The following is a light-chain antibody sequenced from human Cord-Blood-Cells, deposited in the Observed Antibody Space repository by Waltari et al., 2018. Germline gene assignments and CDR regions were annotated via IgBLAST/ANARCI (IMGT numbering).Light chain of an antibody. J-gene: IGKJ2*01. Sequence: THMPQSPSTLSASLEDRVPITCRASQSISSWLAWYQQKPGKAPKLLIYKASSLESGVPSRFSGSGSGTEFTLTISSLQPDDFATYYCQQYNSYPYTFGQGTKLEIK. CDR3: QQYNSYPYT. CDR1: QSISSW. CDR2: KAS. V-gene: IGKV1-5*03.